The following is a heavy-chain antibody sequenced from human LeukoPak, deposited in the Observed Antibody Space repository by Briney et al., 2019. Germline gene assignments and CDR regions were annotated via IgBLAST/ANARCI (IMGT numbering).Heavy chain of an antibody. CDR1: GFTFRSYS. D-gene: IGHD6-13*01. J-gene: IGHJ4*02. V-gene: IGHV3-21*06. Sequence: PGGSLRLSCAASGFTFRSYSMKWVRQAPGKGLEWVSSISSSSSYIYYADSVKGRFTISRDNAKNLLYLQMNSLRAEDTAVYYCARYPDTGYSSSWYSTPFDYWGQGTLVTVSS. CDR3: ARYPDTGYSSSWYSTPFDY. CDR2: ISSSSSYI.